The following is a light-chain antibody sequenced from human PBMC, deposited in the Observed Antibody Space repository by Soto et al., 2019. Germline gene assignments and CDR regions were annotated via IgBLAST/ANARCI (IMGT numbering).Light chain of an antibody. CDR1: QRVSSSS. Sequence: ELVLTQSPGTLSVSPGDSATLSCRASQRVSSSSLTWYQQEPGQAPRLLMYDKSSRATGIPDRLSGSGSGTDLNLTISSLEPEDFAVYYCQKYGSSPITCGQGTRLEIK. CDR3: QKYGSSPIT. CDR2: DKS. J-gene: IGKJ5*01. V-gene: IGKV3-20*01.